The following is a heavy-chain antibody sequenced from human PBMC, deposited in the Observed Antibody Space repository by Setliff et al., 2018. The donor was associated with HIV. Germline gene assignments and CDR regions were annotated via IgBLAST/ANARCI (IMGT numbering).Heavy chain of an antibody. CDR3: ARVRRDDFWTGPFVY. CDR1: GGSITSGSYY. CDR2: IYTSGNT. D-gene: IGHD3-3*01. J-gene: IGHJ4*02. V-gene: IGHV4-61*09. Sequence: SETLSLTCTVSGGSITSGSYYWSWIRQPAGKGLECIGHIYTSGNTNYNPSLKSRVTISIDTSKNHFSLKLSSVSAADTAVYYCARVRRDDFWTGPFVYWGQGTLVTVSS.